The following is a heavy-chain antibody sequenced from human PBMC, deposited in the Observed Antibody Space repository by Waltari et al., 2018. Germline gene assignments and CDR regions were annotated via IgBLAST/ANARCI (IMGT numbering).Heavy chain of an antibody. V-gene: IGHV3-73*01. CDR3: TSYYDSSGYYLFDY. CDR1: GFTFSGSA. Sequence: EVQLVESGGGFVQPGGSLKLSCAASGFTFSGSAMQWVRKASGKGLEWVGRIRSKANSYATAYAASVKGRFTISRDDSKNTAYLQMNSLKTEDTAVYYCTSYYDSSGYYLFDYWGQGTLVTVSS. J-gene: IGHJ4*02. CDR2: IRSKANSYAT. D-gene: IGHD3-22*01.